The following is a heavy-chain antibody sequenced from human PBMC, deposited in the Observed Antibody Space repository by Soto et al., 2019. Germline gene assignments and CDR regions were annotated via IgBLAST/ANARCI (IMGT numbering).Heavy chain of an antibody. CDR1: GFTFDDYA. J-gene: IGHJ6*02. Sequence: GGSLRLSCAASGFTFDDYAMHWVRQAPGKGLEWVSLISWDGGSTYYADSVKGRFTISRDNSKNSLYLQINSLRAEDTALYYCAKNGRSGSYYYCMDVWGQGTTVTVSS. D-gene: IGHD1-26*01. CDR3: AKNGRSGSYYYCMDV. CDR2: ISWDGGST. V-gene: IGHV3-43D*03.